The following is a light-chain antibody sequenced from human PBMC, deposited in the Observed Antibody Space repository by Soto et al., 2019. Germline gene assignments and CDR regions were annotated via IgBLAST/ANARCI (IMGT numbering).Light chain of an antibody. CDR3: SSYTSSNTWV. J-gene: IGLJ3*02. CDR2: EVS. V-gene: IGLV2-14*01. CDR1: SSDVGVYNY. Sequence: QSVLTQPASVSGSPGQSITFSCTGTSSDVGVYNYVSWYQQHPGKAPKLMIYEVSHRPSGVSNRFSGSKSGNTASLTISGLQADDEADYYCSSYTSSNTWVFGGGTKLTVL.